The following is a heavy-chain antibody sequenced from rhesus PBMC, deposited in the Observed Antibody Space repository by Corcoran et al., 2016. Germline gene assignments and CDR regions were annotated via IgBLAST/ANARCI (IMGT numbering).Heavy chain of an antibody. CDR1: GFTFNAYA. J-gene: IGHJ4*01. Sequence: EVQLVETGGGLVQPGGSMKVSCVASGFTFNAYAMHWVRQAPGKGLEWVSSIKRGGTDTSYSDSVKGRFTISRDNSNNILSLQMNSLRLEDTAIYYCAKDYGNTGGGENYFGSWGQGVLVTVSS. V-gene: IGHV3S5*01. D-gene: IGHD4-17*01. CDR3: AKDYGNTGGGENYFGS. CDR2: IKRGGTDT.